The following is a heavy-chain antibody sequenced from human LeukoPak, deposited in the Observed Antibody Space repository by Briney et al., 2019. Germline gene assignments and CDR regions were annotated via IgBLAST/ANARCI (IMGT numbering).Heavy chain of an antibody. J-gene: IGHJ4*02. D-gene: IGHD2-15*01. Sequence: ASVKVSCKASGYSFTSYGISWVRQAPGQGLEWMGWISAYNGNTNYAQKLQGRVTMTTDTSTSTAYMELRSLRSDDTAVYYRASSYCIGGSCPGDFDYWGQGTLVTVSS. CDR1: GYSFTSYG. CDR2: ISAYNGNT. CDR3: ASSYCIGGSCPGDFDY. V-gene: IGHV1-18*01.